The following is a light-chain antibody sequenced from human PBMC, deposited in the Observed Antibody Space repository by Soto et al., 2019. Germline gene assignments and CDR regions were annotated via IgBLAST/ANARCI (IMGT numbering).Light chain of an antibody. Sequence: PGERATLSCRASQSVSSSYLAWYQQKPGQAPRLLIYDASSRATGIADRFSGSGSGTDFTLIISRLEPEDFAVYYCQQYGSSPLTFGGGTKV. CDR2: DAS. CDR3: QQYGSSPLT. V-gene: IGKV3-20*01. J-gene: IGKJ4*01. CDR1: QSVSSSY.